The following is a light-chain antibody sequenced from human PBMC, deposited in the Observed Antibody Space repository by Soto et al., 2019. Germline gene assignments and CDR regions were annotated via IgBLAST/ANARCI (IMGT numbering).Light chain of an antibody. Sequence: QSVLTQPPSASGTPGQSLTISCAGSSSNIGSNYAYWYRQLPGTAPKLVIYANSQRPSGVPDRFSGSKSGTSASLAISGLRSEDEADYYCATWDDSLRGVLFGGGTKVTVL. J-gene: IGLJ2*01. V-gene: IGLV1-47*01. CDR1: SSNIGSNY. CDR2: ANS. CDR3: ATWDDSLRGVL.